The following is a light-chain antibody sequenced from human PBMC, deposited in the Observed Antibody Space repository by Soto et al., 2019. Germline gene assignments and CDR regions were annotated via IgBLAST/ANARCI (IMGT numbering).Light chain of an antibody. Sequence: TIALSRKGGDTVCCSTSQSVSSSFLAWYQQKAGPAPRLLIYGASRRATGVPDRFSVSGPGTDFALTIRTLQPEEFALYNYEEHGTSPWEFREGTKVDIK. CDR2: GAS. J-gene: IGKJ1*01. CDR3: EEHGTSPWE. V-gene: IGKV3-20*01. CDR1: QSVSSSF.